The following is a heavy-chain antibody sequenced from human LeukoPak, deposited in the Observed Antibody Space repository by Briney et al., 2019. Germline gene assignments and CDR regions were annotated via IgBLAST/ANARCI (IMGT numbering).Heavy chain of an antibody. CDR1: GFTFDDYG. CDR3: AKGPIIVGANYFDY. J-gene: IGHJ4*02. D-gene: IGHD1-26*01. V-gene: IGHV3-20*04. CDR2: INWNGGST. Sequence: GGSLRLSCAASGFTFDDYGMSWVRQAPGKGLEWVSGINWNGGSTGYADSVKGRFTISRDNAKNSLYLQMNSLRAEDTALYYCAKGPIIVGANYFDYWGQGTLVTVSS.